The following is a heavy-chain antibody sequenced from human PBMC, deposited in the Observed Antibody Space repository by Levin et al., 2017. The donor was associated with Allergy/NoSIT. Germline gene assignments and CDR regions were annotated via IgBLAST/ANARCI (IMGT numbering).Heavy chain of an antibody. Sequence: PGGSLRLSCSASGFIFSNYAMHWVRQAPGKGLEYVSAISSNGGSTYYANSVKGRFSISRDNSKNTLYLQMSSLRSEDTAVYYCVKPSTYYDILAPIDCWGQGTLVTVSS. D-gene: IGHD3-9*01. J-gene: IGHJ4*02. CDR1: GFIFSNYA. CDR2: ISSNGGST. CDR3: VKPSTYYDILAPIDC. V-gene: IGHV3-64D*06.